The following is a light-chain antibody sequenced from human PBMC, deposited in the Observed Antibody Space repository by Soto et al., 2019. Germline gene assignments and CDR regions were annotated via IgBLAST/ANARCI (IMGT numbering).Light chain of an antibody. Sequence: DIQVTQSPSTLSASVGDTVTITCRASQNINRWLAWYQQRPGKAPNLLIHKASSLEGGVPSRFSGSASGTEFTLTISSLQTDDVATYFCLQYNVYPLTFGGGTKVEIK. CDR3: LQYNVYPLT. V-gene: IGKV1-5*03. CDR1: QNINRW. CDR2: KAS. J-gene: IGKJ4*01.